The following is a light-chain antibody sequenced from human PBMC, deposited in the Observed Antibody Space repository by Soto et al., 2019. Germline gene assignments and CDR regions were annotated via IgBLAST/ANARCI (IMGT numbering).Light chain of an antibody. CDR2: DKS. V-gene: IGKV3-11*01. Sequence: EIVLTQSPATLSLSPGEGAALSCRASQSIGKYLVWYQQKPGQAPRVLIYDKSNRATGIPARFSGTGSGTDFTLTISSLEPEDFAVYYCQQRSDWPVTFGPGTKVDIK. J-gene: IGKJ3*01. CDR3: QQRSDWPVT. CDR1: QSIGKY.